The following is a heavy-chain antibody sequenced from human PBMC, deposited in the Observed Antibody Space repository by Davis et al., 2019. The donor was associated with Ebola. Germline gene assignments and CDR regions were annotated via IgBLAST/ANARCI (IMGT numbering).Heavy chain of an antibody. CDR3: ARARSGWDEIDAFDI. CDR1: GGSISSYY. J-gene: IGHJ3*02. D-gene: IGHD6-19*01. CDR2: INHSGST. Sequence: MPSETLSLTCTVSGGSISSYYWSWIRQPPGKGLEWIGEINHSGSTNYNPSLKSRVTISVDTSKNQFSLKLSSVTAADTAVYYCARARSGWDEIDAFDIWGQGTMITVSS. V-gene: IGHV4-34*01.